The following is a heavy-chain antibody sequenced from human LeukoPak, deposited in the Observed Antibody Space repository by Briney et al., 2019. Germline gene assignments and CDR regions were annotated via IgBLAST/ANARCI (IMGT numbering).Heavy chain of an antibody. Sequence: ETLSLTCTVSGASISSSSYSWGWIRQPPGKGLEWVSSISSSSSYIYYADSVKGRFTISRDNAKNSLYLQMNSLRAEDTAVYYCARGNSSGGDWGQGTLVTVSS. V-gene: IGHV3-21*01. J-gene: IGHJ4*02. CDR1: GASISSSSYS. D-gene: IGHD6-19*01. CDR3: ARGNSSGGD. CDR2: ISSSSSYI.